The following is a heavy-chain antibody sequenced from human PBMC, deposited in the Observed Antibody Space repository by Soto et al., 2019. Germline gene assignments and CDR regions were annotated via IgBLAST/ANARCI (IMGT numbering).Heavy chain of an antibody. CDR1: GGSINTYY. CDR3: ARDCNFIFDDFADMRWNFDP. CDR2: VYTTGST. Sequence: QVQLQESGPGLVRPSETLSLTCTVTGGSINTYYWSWIRQSAGKALEWIGRVYTTGSTNYNPSLKSRVNISVDTSRNQFSLSLRSVTAADTAVYYCARDCNFIFDDFADMRWNFDPWGQGTLVTVSS. J-gene: IGHJ5*02. D-gene: IGHD3-3*02. V-gene: IGHV4-4*07.